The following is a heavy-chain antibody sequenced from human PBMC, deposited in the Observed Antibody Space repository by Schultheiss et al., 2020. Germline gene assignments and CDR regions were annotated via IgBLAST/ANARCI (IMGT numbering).Heavy chain of an antibody. V-gene: IGHV3-30*03. CDR2: ISYDGSNK. Sequence: GGSLRLSCAASGFTFSSYGMHWVRQAPGKGLEWVAVISYDGSNKYYADSVKGRFTISRDNAKNSLYLQMNSLRAEDTAVYYCARVDGIVVVPAAIPEYYYYGMDVWGQGTTVTVSS. D-gene: IGHD2-2*02. CDR3: ARVDGIVVVPAAIPEYYYYGMDV. J-gene: IGHJ6*02. CDR1: GFTFSSYG.